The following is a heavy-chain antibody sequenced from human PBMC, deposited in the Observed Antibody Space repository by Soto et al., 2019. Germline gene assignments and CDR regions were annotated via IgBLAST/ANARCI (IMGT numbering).Heavy chain of an antibody. J-gene: IGHJ6*02. CDR2: IKQDGSEK. D-gene: IGHD5-18*01. V-gene: IGHV3-7*05. CDR1: GFTFSSYW. Sequence: GGSLRLSCAASGFTFSSYWMSWVRQAPGKGLEWVANIKQDGSEKYYVDSVKGRFTISRDNAKNSLYLQMNSLRAEDTAVYYCARDESRKIYSYGTYYYYYYGMDVWGQGTTVTAP. CDR3: ARDESRKIYSYGTYYYYYYGMDV.